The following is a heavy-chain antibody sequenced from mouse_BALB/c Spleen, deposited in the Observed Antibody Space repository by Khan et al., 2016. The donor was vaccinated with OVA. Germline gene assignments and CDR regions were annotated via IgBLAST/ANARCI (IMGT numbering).Heavy chain of an antibody. Sequence: QMQLEESGPGLVAPSQSLSITCTVPGLSLTGSGVNWVRQPPGKGLEWLGMIWGDGITDYNSTRKSKLSISQNNPKSPALLKMNSLQTEDTARYDCARAYYGNCTATIDYWGQGTTVTVSS. J-gene: IGHJ4*01. CDR1: GLSLTGSG. CDR3: ARAYYGNCTATIDY. D-gene: IGHD2-10*01. CDR2: IWGDGIT. V-gene: IGHV2-6-7*01.